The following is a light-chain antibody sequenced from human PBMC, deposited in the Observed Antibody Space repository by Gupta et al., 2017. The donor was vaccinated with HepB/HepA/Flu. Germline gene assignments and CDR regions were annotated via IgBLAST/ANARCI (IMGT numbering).Light chain of an antibody. CDR2: SNN. CDR3: AAWDDSLNAWV. CDR1: SSNIGSNT. Sequence: QSVLTQPPSASGTPGQRVTISCSGSSSNIGSNTVSWYQQFPGTAPKLFMFSNNQRPSGVPDRLSGSKSGTSASLAISGLQSEDEADYYCAAWDDSLNAWVFGGGTKLTVL. J-gene: IGLJ3*02. V-gene: IGLV1-44*01.